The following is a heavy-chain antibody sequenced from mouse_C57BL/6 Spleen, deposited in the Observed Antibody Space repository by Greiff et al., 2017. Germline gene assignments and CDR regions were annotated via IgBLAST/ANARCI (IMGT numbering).Heavy chain of an antibody. D-gene: IGHD3-2*02. CDR2: ILPGSGST. V-gene: IGHV1-9*01. Sequence: QVQLQQSGAELMKPGASVKLSCKATGYTFTGYWIEWVKQRPGHGLEWIGEILPGSGSTNYNEKFKGKATFTADTSSNTASMQLSSLTTEASAIYYGARLRGDSSGYWFAYWGQGTLVTVSA. J-gene: IGHJ3*01. CDR3: ARLRGDSSGYWFAY. CDR1: GYTFTGYW.